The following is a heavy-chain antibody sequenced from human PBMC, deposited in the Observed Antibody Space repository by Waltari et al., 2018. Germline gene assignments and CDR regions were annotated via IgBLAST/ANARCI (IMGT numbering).Heavy chain of an antibody. CDR1: GTSISSKKPY. Sequence: QVHLQEMGPGLVKPSQTLSLTCAVSGTSISSKKPYWNWIRQPPGKGLEWIGSIYYDGGTTYTPSLESRVTISIDTSKNQFSLKLSSVTAADTAVYFCARWDQDYFSFFFDYWGRGTLVTVSS. V-gene: IGHV4-30-4*08. D-gene: IGHD4-17*01. CDR3: ARWDQDYFSFFFDY. J-gene: IGHJ4*02. CDR2: IYYDGGT.